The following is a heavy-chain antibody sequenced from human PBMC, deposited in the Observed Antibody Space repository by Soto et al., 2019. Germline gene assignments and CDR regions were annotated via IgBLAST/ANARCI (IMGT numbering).Heavy chain of an antibody. J-gene: IGHJ4*02. CDR3: ARDYYDSSGYPYYFDY. Sequence: SVKVSCKASGGTFSSYAISWVRQAPGQGLEWMGGIIPIFGTANYAQKFQGRVTITADESTSTAYMELSSLRSEDTAVYYCARDYYDSSGYPYYFDYWGQGTLVTVSS. CDR2: IIPIFGTA. CDR1: GGTFSSYA. V-gene: IGHV1-69*13. D-gene: IGHD3-22*01.